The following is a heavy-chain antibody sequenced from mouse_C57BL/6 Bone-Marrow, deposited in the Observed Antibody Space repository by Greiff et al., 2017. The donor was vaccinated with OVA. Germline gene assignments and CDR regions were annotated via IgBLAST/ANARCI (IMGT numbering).Heavy chain of an antibody. V-gene: IGHV5-4*01. CDR2: ISDGGSYT. CDR1: GFTFSSYA. D-gene: IGHD1-1*01. J-gene: IGHJ2*01. CDR3: ARERGGYYGSSYSFDY. Sequence: EVHLVESGGGLVKPGGSLKLSCAASGFTFSSYAMSWVRQTPEKRLEWVATISDGGSYTYYPDNVKGRFTISRDNAKNNLYLQMSHLKSEDTAMYYCARERGGYYGSSYSFDYWGQGTTLTVSS.